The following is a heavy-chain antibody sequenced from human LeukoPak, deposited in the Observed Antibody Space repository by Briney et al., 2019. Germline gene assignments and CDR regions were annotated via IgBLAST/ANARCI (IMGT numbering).Heavy chain of an antibody. V-gene: IGHV3-21*01. CDR2: ISSSSSYI. D-gene: IGHD3-22*01. Sequence: GGSLRLSCAASGFTFSSYSMNWVRQAPGKGLEWVSSISSSSSYIYYADSVKGRFTISRDNAKNSLYLQMNSLRAEDTAVYYCARSYYDSSRLWTRNWFDPWGQGTLVTVSS. CDR3: ARSYYDSSRLWTRNWFDP. CDR1: GFTFSSYS. J-gene: IGHJ5*02.